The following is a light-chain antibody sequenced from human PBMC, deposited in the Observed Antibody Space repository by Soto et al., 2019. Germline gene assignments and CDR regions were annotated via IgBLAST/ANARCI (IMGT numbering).Light chain of an antibody. CDR1: QTVRTY. CDR3: QQYDNIILS. CDR2: GAS. Sequence: DIQMTQSPASLSASVEDRVTITCRASQTVRTYLNWYQQKPGEPPRLLISGASNLEPGVPARFSGSGSGADFTFIISDLQPEDVATYFCQQYDNIILSFGGGTKVEI. J-gene: IGKJ4*01. V-gene: IGKV1-33*01.